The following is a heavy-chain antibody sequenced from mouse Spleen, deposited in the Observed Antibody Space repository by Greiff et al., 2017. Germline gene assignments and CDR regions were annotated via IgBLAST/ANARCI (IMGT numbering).Heavy chain of an antibody. V-gene: IGHV3-6*01. CDR2: ISYDGSN. CDR3: AREGATGY. J-gene: IGHJ2*01. CDR1: GYSITSGYY. Sequence: EVKLVESGPGLVKPSQSLSLTCSVTGYSITSGYYWNWIRQFPGNKLEWMGYISYDGSNNYNPSLKNRISITRDTSKNQFFLKLNSVTTEDTATYYCAREGATGYWGQGTTLTVSS.